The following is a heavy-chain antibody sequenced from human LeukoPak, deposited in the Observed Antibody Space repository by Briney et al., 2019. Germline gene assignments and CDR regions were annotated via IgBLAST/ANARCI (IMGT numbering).Heavy chain of an antibody. CDR3: ATRGDKYYFDY. CDR2: ISGSGGST. J-gene: IGHJ4*02. V-gene: IGHV3-23*01. D-gene: IGHD3-10*01. Sequence: GGSLRLSCAASGFTFSSYAMSWVRQAPGKGLEWVSVISGSGGSTYYADSVKGRFTISGDNSKNTLYLQMNSLRAEDTAVYYCATRGDKYYFDYWGQGTLVTVSS. CDR1: GFTFSSYA.